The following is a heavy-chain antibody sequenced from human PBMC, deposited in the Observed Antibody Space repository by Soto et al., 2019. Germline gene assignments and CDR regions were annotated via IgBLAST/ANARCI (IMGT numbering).Heavy chain of an antibody. CDR2: INHSGST. CDR1: GGSFSGHY. Sequence: SETLSLTCAVYGGSFSGHYWSWIRQPPGKGLEWIGEINHSGSTNYNPSLKSRVTISVDTSKNQFSLKLSSVTAADTAVYYCARGRRGTIFGVVILRNPPIYGMDVWGQGTTVTVSS. V-gene: IGHV4-34*01. CDR3: ARGRRGTIFGVVILRNPPIYGMDV. J-gene: IGHJ6*02. D-gene: IGHD3-3*01.